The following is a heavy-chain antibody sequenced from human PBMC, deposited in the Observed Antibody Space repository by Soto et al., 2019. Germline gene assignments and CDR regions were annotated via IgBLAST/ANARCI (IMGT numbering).Heavy chain of an antibody. D-gene: IGHD6-13*01. J-gene: IGHJ4*02. CDR1: GFTFSSYG. V-gene: IGHV3-33*01. CDR2: IWYDGSNK. CDR3: ARWGIAAGDY. Sequence: QVQLVESGGGVVQPGRSLRLSCAASGFTFSSYGMHWVRQATGKGLEWVAVIWYDGSNKYYADSVKGRFTISRDNSKNTLYLQMNSLSAEDTAVYYCARWGIAAGDYWGQGTLVSVSS.